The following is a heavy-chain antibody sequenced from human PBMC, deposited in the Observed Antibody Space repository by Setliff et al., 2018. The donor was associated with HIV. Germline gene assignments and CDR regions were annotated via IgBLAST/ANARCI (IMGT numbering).Heavy chain of an antibody. Sequence: ASVKVSCKASGNTFTKLILHWVHQAPGQRLEWMGWINAGSGNTKFSRKFQARVTITSDTLAATVFMDLSSLGSEDTDVYYCASDWLMIEGVSCFDPWGQGTPVTVSS. J-gene: IGHJ5*02. CDR1: GNTFTKLI. CDR3: ASDWLMIEGVSCFDP. D-gene: IGHD3-16*01. V-gene: IGHV1-3*01. CDR2: INAGSGNT.